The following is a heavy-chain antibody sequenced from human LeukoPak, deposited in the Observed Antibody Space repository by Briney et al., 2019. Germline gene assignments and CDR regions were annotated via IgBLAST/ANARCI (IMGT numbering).Heavy chain of an antibody. V-gene: IGHV3-66*04. CDR2: IYSGGST. D-gene: IGHD7-27*01. CDR1: GFTVSSNY. Sequence: GGSLRLSCAASGFTVSSNYMTWVRQAPGKGLEWVSIIYSGGSTYYADSVKGRFTISRDNSKNTLYLQMNSLRAEDTAVYYCARRLGGYYFGYWGQGTLVTVSS. J-gene: IGHJ4*02. CDR3: ARRLGGYYFGY.